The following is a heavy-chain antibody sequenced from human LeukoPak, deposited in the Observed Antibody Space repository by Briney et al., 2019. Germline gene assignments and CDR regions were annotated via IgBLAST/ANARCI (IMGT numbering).Heavy chain of an antibody. J-gene: IGHJ6*03. CDR3: AKEVGETYYYYMDV. CDR2: INSYSSTI. CDR1: GFTFSSYS. V-gene: IGHV3-48*04. Sequence: GGSLRLSCAASGFTFSSYSMNWVRQAPGKGLEWVSYINSYSSTIYYADSVKGRFTISRDNAKNSLYLQMNSLRAEDTAVYYCAKEVGETYYYYMDVWGKGTSVTVSS. D-gene: IGHD1-26*01.